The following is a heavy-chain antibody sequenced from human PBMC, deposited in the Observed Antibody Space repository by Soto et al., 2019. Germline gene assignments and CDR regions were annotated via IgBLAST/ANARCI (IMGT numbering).Heavy chain of an antibody. CDR2: IWYDGSNK. J-gene: IGHJ4*02. CDR1: GFTFSSYG. V-gene: IGHV3-33*01. CDR3: ARDSVGFGELLDY. D-gene: IGHD3-10*01. Sequence: QVQLVESGGGGVQTGRSLRLSCAASGFTFSSYGMHWVRQAPGKGLEWVAVIWYDGSNKYYADSVKGRFTISRDNSKNTLYLQMNSLRAEDTAVYYCARDSVGFGELLDYWGQGTLVTVSS.